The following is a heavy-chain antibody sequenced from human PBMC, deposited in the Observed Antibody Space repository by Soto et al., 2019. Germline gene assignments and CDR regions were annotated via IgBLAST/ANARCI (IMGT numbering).Heavy chain of an antibody. V-gene: IGHV4-59*01. CDR2: IYYSGST. CDR3: AKGYSSSWYRFDP. J-gene: IGHJ5*02. CDR1: GGSISSYY. Sequence: QVQLQESGPGLVKPSETLSLTCTVSGGSISSYYWSWIRQPPGKGLEWIGSIYYSGSTNYNPSLKSRVPISVDTSKNQFSLKLSSVTPADTAVYYCAKGYSSSWYRFDPWGQGTLVTVSS. D-gene: IGHD6-13*01.